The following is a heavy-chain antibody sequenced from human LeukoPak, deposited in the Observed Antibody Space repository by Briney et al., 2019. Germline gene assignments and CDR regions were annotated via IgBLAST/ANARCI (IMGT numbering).Heavy chain of an antibody. CDR1: GFTFSDSW. V-gene: IGHV3-7*01. Sequence: GGSLRLSCVASGFTFSDSWMSWVRQAPGKGLECVADIKKDGSETDYVDPVTGRFTLSRDNAKHSLYLQMHSLRAEDTAVYYCAPYTNWVAGAVWGQGTTVSVSS. CDR3: APYTNWVAGAV. J-gene: IGHJ6*02. D-gene: IGHD7-27*01. CDR2: IKKDGSET.